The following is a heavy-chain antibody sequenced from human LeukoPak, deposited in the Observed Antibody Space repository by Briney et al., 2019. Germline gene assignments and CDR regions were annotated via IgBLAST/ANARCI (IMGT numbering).Heavy chain of an antibody. CDR3: AREKRYDFWSGYANYYYYGMDV. CDR2: ISAYNGNT. V-gene: IGHV1-18*01. CDR1: GYTFTSYG. Sequence: ASVKVSCKASGYTFTSYGISWVRQAPGQGLEWMGWISAYNGNTNYAQKLQGRVTMTTDTSTSTAYMELRSLRSDDTAVYYCAREKRYDFWSGYANYYYYGMDVWGQGTTVTVS. D-gene: IGHD3-3*01. J-gene: IGHJ6*02.